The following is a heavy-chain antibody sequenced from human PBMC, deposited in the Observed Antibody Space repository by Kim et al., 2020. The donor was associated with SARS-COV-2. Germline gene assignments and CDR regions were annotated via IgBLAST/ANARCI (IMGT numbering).Heavy chain of an antibody. CDR2: ISYDGSDK. CDR3: ARVFYSGHDFLVNWFDP. J-gene: IGHJ5*02. D-gene: IGHD5-12*01. Sequence: GGSLRLSCAASGFTFSDYSMHWVRQAPGKGLEWVSIISYDGSDKKYADSVKGRFIVSRDNSKNTLYLQLNSLRTEDTAIYYCARVFYSGHDFLVNWFDP. V-gene: IGHV3-30*04. CDR1: GFTFSDYS.